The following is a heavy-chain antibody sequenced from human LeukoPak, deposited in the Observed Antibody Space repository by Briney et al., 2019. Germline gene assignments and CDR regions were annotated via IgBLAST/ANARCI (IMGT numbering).Heavy chain of an antibody. D-gene: IGHD6-13*01. J-gene: IGHJ4*02. CDR3: ARYSLQQLPPSYFDY. CDR2: ISSSGSTI. CDR1: GFTFSSYE. V-gene: IGHV3-48*03. Sequence: GGSLRLSCAASGFTFSSYEMNWVRQAPGKGLEWVSYISSSGSTIYYADSVKGRFTISRDNAKNSLYLQMNSLRAEDTAVYYCARYSLQQLPPSYFDYYGQGTLVTVSS.